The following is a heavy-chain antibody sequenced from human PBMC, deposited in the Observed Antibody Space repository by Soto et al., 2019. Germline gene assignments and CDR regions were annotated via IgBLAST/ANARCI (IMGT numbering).Heavy chain of an antibody. Sequence: GSLRVCGAASVFTGSNFWVHWVRQAPGKGLVWVSRASPDGSSTSYADSVKGRFTISRDNAKNMLYMEMNSLRAEDTAVYYCASHGSGDYFWFDPWGQGTLVTVSS. V-gene: IGHV3-74*01. CDR3: ASHGSGDYFWFDP. CDR1: VFTGSNFW. CDR2: ASPDGSST. J-gene: IGHJ5*02. D-gene: IGHD4-17*01.